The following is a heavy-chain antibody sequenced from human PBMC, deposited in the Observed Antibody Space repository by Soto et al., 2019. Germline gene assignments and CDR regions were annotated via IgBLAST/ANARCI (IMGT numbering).Heavy chain of an antibody. CDR1: GYTFITYD. J-gene: IGHJ4*02. CDR3: ARRKERSGPHYFDS. Sequence: QVQLVQSGAEVKKPGASVKVSCKASGYTFITYDINWVRQAPGQGLEWMGWKNPYNGNAGYAQKFQGRVTMTRNTSISTAYMELTSLKSNDTAVYFCARRKERSGPHYFDSWGQGTLVTVSS. CDR2: KNPYNGNA. D-gene: IGHD1-1*01. V-gene: IGHV1-8*01.